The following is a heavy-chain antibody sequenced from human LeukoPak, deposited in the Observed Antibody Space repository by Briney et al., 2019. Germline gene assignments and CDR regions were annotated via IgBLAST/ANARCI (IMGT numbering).Heavy chain of an antibody. CDR3: ARDGYYYVSGSYFGY. Sequence: RGSLRLSRAASGFTVSSNYMSWVRQAPGKGLEWVSVIYSGGSTYYADSVKGRFTVSRDNSKNTLYLQMNSLRAEDTAVYYCARDGYYYVSGSYFGYWGQGTLVTVSS. CDR2: IYSGGST. CDR1: GFTVSSNY. V-gene: IGHV3-66*01. D-gene: IGHD3-10*01. J-gene: IGHJ4*02.